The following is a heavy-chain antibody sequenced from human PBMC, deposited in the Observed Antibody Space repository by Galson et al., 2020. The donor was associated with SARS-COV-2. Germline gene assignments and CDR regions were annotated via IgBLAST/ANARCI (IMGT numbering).Heavy chain of an antibody. CDR3: ARTYGSGGYDGPGYSFTY. D-gene: IGHD3-10*01. Sequence: SETLSLTCTVSGGSISSSSYYWGWIRQPPGKGLEWIGSIYYSGSTYYNPSLKSRVTISVDTSKNQFSLKLSSVTAADTAVYYCARTYGSGGYDGPGYSFTYGGQRTTVTVSS. J-gene: IGHJ6*02. CDR2: IYYSGST. V-gene: IGHV4-39*01. CDR1: GGSISSSSYY.